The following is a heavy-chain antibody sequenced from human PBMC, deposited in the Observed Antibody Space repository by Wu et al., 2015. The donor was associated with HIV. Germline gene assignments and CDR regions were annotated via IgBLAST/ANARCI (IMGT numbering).Heavy chain of an antibody. V-gene: IGHV1-69*05. CDR3: ARSVVVPAAIHVPSYYYYGMDV. CDR2: IIPIFGTA. Sequence: QVQLVQSGAEVKKPGSSVKVSCKASGGTFSSYAISWVRQAPGQGLEWMGGIIPIFGTANYAQKFQGRVTITTDESTSTAYMELSSLRSEDTAVYYCARSVVVPAAIHVPSYYYYGMDVWGQGTTVTVSS. D-gene: IGHD2-2*02. J-gene: IGHJ6*02. CDR1: GGTFSSYA.